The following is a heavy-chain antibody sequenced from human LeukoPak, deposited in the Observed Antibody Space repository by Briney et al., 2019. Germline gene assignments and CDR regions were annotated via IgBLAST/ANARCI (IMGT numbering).Heavy chain of an antibody. CDR2: ISSSSSTI. V-gene: IGHV3-48*04. CDR1: GFTFSSYS. Sequence: GGSLRLSCAASGFTFSSYSMNWVRQAPGKGLEWVSYISSSSSTIYYADSVKGRFTISRDNAKNSLYLQMNSLRAEDTAVYYCARGFYYYGSGIDYWGQGTLVTVSS. CDR3: ARGFYYYGSGIDY. D-gene: IGHD3-10*01. J-gene: IGHJ4*02.